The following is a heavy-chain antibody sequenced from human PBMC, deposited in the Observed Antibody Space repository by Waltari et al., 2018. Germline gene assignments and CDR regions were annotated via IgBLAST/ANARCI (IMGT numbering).Heavy chain of an antibody. CDR3: ARDRYSGSYLFDY. Sequence: EVQLVESGGGLVKPGGSLRLSCAASGFTFSSYSMNWVRQAPGKGLAWVSSISSSSSYIYYADSVKGRFTISRDNAKNSLYLQMNSLRAEDTAVYYCARDRYSGSYLFDYWGQGTLVTVSS. D-gene: IGHD1-26*01. V-gene: IGHV3-21*01. J-gene: IGHJ4*02. CDR2: ISSSSSYI. CDR1: GFTFSSYS.